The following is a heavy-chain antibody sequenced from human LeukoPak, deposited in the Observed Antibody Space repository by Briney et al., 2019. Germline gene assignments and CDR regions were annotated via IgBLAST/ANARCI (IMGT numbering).Heavy chain of an antibody. CDR2: IYYSGST. CDR3: ARVRGRDGYNSDY. Sequence: SETLSLTCTVSGGSISSGDYYWSWIRQPPGQGLEWIGYIYYSGSTYYNPSLKSRLTISIDTSKNQFSLKLSPVTAADTAVYYCARVRGRDGYNSDYWGQGTLVTVSS. V-gene: IGHV4-30-4*01. D-gene: IGHD5-24*01. J-gene: IGHJ4*02. CDR1: GGSISSGDYY.